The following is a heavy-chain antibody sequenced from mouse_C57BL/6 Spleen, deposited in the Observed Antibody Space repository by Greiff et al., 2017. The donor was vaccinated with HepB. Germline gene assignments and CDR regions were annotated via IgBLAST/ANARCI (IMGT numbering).Heavy chain of an antibody. Sequence: EVQLQQSGPGMVKPSQSLSLTCTVTGYSITSGYDWHWIRHFPGNKLEWMGYISYSGSTNYNPSLKSRISITHDTSKNHFFLKLNSVTTEDTATYYWAREKLGLGYFDVWGTGTTVTVSS. CDR2: ISYSGST. CDR1: GYSITSGYD. J-gene: IGHJ1*03. V-gene: IGHV3-1*01. CDR3: AREKLGLGYFDV. D-gene: IGHD4-1*01.